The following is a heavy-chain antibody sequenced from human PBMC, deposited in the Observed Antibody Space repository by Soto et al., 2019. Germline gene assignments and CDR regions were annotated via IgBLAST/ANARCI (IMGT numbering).Heavy chain of an antibody. CDR3: ARQSGYSYGEFFDY. CDR2: IYYSGST. D-gene: IGHD5-18*01. J-gene: IGHJ4*02. Sequence: GTSINSGWCRIRISKPPGKGLEWIGSIYYSGSTYYNPSLKSRVTISVDTSKNQFSLKLSSVTAADTAVYYCARQSGYSYGEFFDYWGQGTLVTVSS. V-gene: IGHV4-39*01. CDR1: GTSINSGWC.